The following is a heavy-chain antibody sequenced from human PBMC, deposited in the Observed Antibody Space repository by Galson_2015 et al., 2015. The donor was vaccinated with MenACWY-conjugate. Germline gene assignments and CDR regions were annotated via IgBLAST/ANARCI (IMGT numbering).Heavy chain of an antibody. D-gene: IGHD6-19*01. Sequence: PALEKPTQTLTLTCAFSGFSLSTRGVGVGWIRQPPGKALEWLALGYWDDDKRYSPSLKSRLIITKDTSKNRVVLSMTDLPPLDTATYYRAHKGWSAAFDIWGQGTLVTVSS. CDR2: GYWDDDK. CDR1: GFSLSTRGVG. J-gene: IGHJ3*02. V-gene: IGHV2-5*02. CDR3: AHKGWSAAFDI.